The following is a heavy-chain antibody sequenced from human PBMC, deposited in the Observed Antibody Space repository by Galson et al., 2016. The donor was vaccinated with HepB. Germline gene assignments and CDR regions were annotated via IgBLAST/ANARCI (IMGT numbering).Heavy chain of an antibody. CDR1: GGSISSYY. Sequence: SETLSLTCTVSGGSISSYYWTWIRQPPGKGLEWIGYIYYSGSTNYNPSLKNRVTISVDTSKNQFSLKLSSATAADTAVYYCARRRNYYDSSGYYHDWFDPWGQGTLVTVSS. CDR3: ARRRNYYDSSGYYHDWFDP. J-gene: IGHJ5*02. V-gene: IGHV4-59*08. CDR2: IYYSGST. D-gene: IGHD3-22*01.